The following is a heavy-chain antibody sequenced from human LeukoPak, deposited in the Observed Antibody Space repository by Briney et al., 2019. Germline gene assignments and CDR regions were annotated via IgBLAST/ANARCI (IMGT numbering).Heavy chain of an antibody. D-gene: IGHD6-19*01. CDR2: ISGSGGST. CDR1: GFTFSSYA. Sequence: GGSLRLSCAASGFTFSSYAMSWVRQAPGKGLEWVSAISGSGGSTYYADSVKGRFTISRDNSKNTLYLQMNSLRAEDTAVYYCAKRVISSGWYFYFDYWGQGTLVTVSS. V-gene: IGHV3-23*01. J-gene: IGHJ4*02. CDR3: AKRVISSGWYFYFDY.